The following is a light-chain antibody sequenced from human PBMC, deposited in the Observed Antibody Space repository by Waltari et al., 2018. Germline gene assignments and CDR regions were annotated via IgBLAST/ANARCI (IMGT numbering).Light chain of an antibody. CDR1: SSNIGAGYD. CDR2: GNS. CDR3: QSFDSSLSASGV. V-gene: IGLV1-40*01. J-gene: IGLJ3*02. Sequence: QSVLTQPPSVSGAPGQRVTISCTGSSSNIGAGYDVHWYQQLPGTAPKLLIYGNSNRPSGVPDGFSGSKSGTSASLTITGLQAEDEADYYCQSFDSSLSASGVFGGGTKLTVL.